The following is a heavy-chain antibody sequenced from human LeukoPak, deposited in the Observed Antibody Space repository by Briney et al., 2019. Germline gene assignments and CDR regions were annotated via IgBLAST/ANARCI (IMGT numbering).Heavy chain of an antibody. D-gene: IGHD5-24*01. Sequence: SGPTLVNPTETLTLTCTVSGFSLSNARMGVSWIRQPPGKALEWLAHIFSNDEKSYRTSLKSRLTIFKDTSKSQVVLTMTNMDPVDTATYYCARIKGRQRWLVEEYAFDIWGQGTMVTVSS. CDR3: ARIKGRQRWLVEEYAFDI. J-gene: IGHJ3*02. CDR2: IFSNDEK. V-gene: IGHV2-26*01. CDR1: GFSLSNARMG.